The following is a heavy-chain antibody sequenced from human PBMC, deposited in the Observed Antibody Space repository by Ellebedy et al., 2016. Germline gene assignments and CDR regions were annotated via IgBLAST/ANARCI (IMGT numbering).Heavy chain of an antibody. D-gene: IGHD3-22*01. CDR2: IYYSGST. V-gene: IGHV4-59*01. J-gene: IGHJ4*02. CDR1: GGSISSYY. Sequence: SETLSLTCTVSGGSISSYYWSWIRQPPGKGLEWIGYIYYSGSTNYNPSLKSRVTISVDTSKNQFSLKLSSVTAADTAVYYCARGDYYDSSFDYWGQGTLVTVSS. CDR3: ARGDYYDSSFDY.